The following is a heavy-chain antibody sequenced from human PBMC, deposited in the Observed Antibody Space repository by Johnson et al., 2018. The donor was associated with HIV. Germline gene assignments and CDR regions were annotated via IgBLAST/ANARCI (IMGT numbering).Heavy chain of an antibody. J-gene: IGHJ3*02. Sequence: VQLVESGGGLIQPGGSLRLSCAASGFIVSFNSMHWVRQAPGKGLEWVSLFYSDGSTHYADSVTGRFTISRDYSKNTLYLQMNSLRGEDTAVYYCARGDADWNYWGGAFDIWGQGTLVTVSS. D-gene: IGHD1-7*01. CDR3: ARGDADWNYWGGAFDI. V-gene: IGHV3-53*01. CDR1: GFIVSFNS. CDR2: FYSDGST.